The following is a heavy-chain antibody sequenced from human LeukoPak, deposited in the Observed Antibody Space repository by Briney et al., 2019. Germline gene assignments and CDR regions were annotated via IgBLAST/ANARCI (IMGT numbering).Heavy chain of an antibody. CDR3: ARDRGRYDILTGYRSGRLDY. CDR1: GGSFSGYY. CDR2: INHSGST. V-gene: IGHV4-34*01. Sequence: PSETLSLTCAVYGGSFSGYYWSWIRQPPGKGLEWIGEINHSGSTNYNPSLKSRVTMSVDTSKNQFSLKLSSVTAADTAVHYCARDRGRYDILTGYRSGRLDYWGQGTLVTVSS. D-gene: IGHD3-9*01. J-gene: IGHJ4*02.